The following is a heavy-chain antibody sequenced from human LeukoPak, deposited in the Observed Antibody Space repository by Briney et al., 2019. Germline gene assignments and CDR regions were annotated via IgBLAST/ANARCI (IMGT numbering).Heavy chain of an antibody. V-gene: IGHV4-39*01. D-gene: IGHD3-10*02. CDR3: ARLDEEGYYVPSY. J-gene: IGHJ4*02. CDR1: GGSISSSIDY. Sequence: PSETLSLTCTVSGGSISSSIDYWGGSRQPPGKGLEWSGSVYYSGSTYYNPSLKSRVTISVDTSKTKFSLTLSSVTAADTDVYYCARLDEEGYYVPSYWGQGTLVTVSS. CDR2: VYYSGST.